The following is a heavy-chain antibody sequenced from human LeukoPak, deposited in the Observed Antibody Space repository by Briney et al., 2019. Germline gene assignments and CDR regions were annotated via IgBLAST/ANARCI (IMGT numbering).Heavy chain of an antibody. V-gene: IGHV3-23*01. J-gene: IGHJ4*02. CDR2: ISGSGGST. Sequence: QAGGSLRLSCAASGFTFSSYGMSWVRQAPGKGLEWVSAISGSGGSTYYADSVKGRFTISRDNSKNTLYLQMNSLRAEDTAVYYCAKDQPRDILTGYYIAGGTFDYWGQGTLVTVSS. CDR1: GFTFSSYG. CDR3: AKDQPRDILTGYYIAGGTFDY. D-gene: IGHD3-9*01.